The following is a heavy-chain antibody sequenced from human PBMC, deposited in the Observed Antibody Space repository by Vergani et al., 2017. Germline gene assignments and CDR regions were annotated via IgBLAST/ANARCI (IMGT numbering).Heavy chain of an antibody. D-gene: IGHD2-2*02. CDR1: GFTFRSYG. CDR2: ISFDGTNE. V-gene: IGHV3-30*03. Sequence: QVQLVDFGGGVVQPGRPPRLSCVASGFTFRSYGMHWVRQAPGKGLEWVVGISFDGTNEYYPDLVKGRFTISRDIAKNTLYLQVRSLRLEDTGVYHCVRDRGLCAGGRCYTEAWDYWGQGTPVTVSS. J-gene: IGHJ4*02. CDR3: VRDRGLCAGGRCYTEAWDY.